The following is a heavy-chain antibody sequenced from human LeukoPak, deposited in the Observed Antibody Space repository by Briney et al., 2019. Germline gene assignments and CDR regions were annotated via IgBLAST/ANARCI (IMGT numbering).Heavy chain of an antibody. CDR2: SKLNRGST. D-gene: IGHD6-6*01. V-gene: IGHV1-2*02. CDR3: LRDEISQGSSPDY. CDR1: GCTFTCYF. J-gene: IGHJ4*02. Sequence: ASVKVSFKASGCTFTCYFTHGVRQARGQGGEWKGWSKLNRGSTHYAEKFQGRVTMSRDTSLSTAYMDLSGLTSDDTAVYYCLRDEISQGSSPDYWGQGTLVTVSS.